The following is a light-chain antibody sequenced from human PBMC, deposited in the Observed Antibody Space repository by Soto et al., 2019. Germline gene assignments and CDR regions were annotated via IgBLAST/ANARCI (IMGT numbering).Light chain of an antibody. CDR1: QSVSSN. Sequence: EIVMTQSPATLSVSPGERATLSCRASQSVSSNLAWYQQKPGQAPRLLIDGASTRATGIPARFSGSGSGTEFTLTISSLQSEDFAVYYCQQYNNWPPRWTFGQGTKVDIK. J-gene: IGKJ1*01. CDR3: QQYNNWPPRWT. CDR2: GAS. V-gene: IGKV3-15*01.